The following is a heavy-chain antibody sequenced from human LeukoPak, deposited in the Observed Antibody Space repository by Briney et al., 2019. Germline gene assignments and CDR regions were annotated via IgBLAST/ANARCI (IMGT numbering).Heavy chain of an antibody. D-gene: IGHD3-22*01. J-gene: IGHJ4*02. V-gene: IGHV3-23*01. Sequence: GGSLRLSCAASGFSFSSYAMTWVRQAPGKGLEWVSGISGSGGGRDYGDSVRGRFTISRDNSKNTLYLQMNSLRVDDTAVYYCAKGPEFYYDSGGRNYIDYWGQGTLVTVSS. CDR2: ISGSGGGR. CDR1: GFSFSSYA. CDR3: AKGPEFYYDSGGRNYIDY.